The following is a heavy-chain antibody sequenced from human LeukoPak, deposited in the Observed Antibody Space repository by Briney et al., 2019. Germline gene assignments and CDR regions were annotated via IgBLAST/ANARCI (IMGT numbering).Heavy chain of an antibody. V-gene: IGHV4-39*07. CDR3: ARDLGYDYVWDPGVYYYGMDV. J-gene: IGHJ6*02. CDR1: GGSISSSSYY. D-gene: IGHD3-16*01. CDR2: IYYSGST. Sequence: TSSETLSLTCTVSGGSISSSSYYWGWIRQPPGKGLEWIGSIYYSGSTYYNPSLKSRVTISVDTSKNQFSLKLSSVTAADTAVYYCARDLGYDYVWDPGVYYYGMDVWGQGTTVTVSS.